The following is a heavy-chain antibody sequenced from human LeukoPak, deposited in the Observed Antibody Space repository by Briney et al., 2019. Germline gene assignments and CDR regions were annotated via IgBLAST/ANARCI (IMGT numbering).Heavy chain of an antibody. Sequence: SETLSLTCTVSGGSISYYYWSWIRQSPGKGLEWIGYIYYSGSTKYNPSLKGRVTISVDTSRNQFALMLSSVTAADTAVYYCATDLGTSSGWSYFDFWGQGTLVTVSS. D-gene: IGHD6-19*01. J-gene: IGHJ4*02. CDR1: GGSISYYY. CDR2: IYYSGST. V-gene: IGHV4-59*08. CDR3: ATDLGTSSGWSYFDF.